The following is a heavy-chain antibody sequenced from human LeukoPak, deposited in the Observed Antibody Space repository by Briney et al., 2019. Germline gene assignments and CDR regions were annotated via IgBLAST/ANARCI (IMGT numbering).Heavy chain of an antibody. Sequence: GGSLRLSCAASGFTFSSYAMSWVRQAPGKGLEWVSAISGSGGSSYYADSVKGRFTISRDNSKNTLYLQMNSLRAEDTAVYYCAKSHEGMLFLDYWGQGTLVTVSS. D-gene: IGHD2-8*01. CDR1: GFTFSSYA. J-gene: IGHJ4*02. CDR3: AKSHEGMLFLDY. V-gene: IGHV3-23*01. CDR2: ISGSGGSS.